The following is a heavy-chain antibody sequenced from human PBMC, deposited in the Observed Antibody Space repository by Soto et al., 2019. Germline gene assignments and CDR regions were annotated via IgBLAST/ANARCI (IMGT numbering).Heavy chain of an antibody. V-gene: IGHV4-39*01. CDR3: ARSSGSYYNVAFDY. CDR1: GGSISSSSYY. D-gene: IGHD3-10*01. J-gene: IGHJ4*02. Sequence: SETMSLTCTVSGGSISSSSYYWGWIRQPPGKGLEWIGSIYYSGSTYYNPSLKSRVTISVDTSKNQFSLKLSSVTAADTAVYYCARSSGSYYNVAFDYWGQGTLVTVSS. CDR2: IYYSGST.